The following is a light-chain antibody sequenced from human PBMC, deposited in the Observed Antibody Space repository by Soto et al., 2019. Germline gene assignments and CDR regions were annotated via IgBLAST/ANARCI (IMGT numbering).Light chain of an antibody. Sequence: DIQMTQSPSTLSASVGDRVTITCRASQSISNQLAWFQQKPGKAPNLLIYDASSLQSGVPSTFSGSGSGTEFTLTISSLRPDDFATYYCQQYNTYSTFAQGTKVDI. CDR1: QSISNQ. J-gene: IGKJ1*01. V-gene: IGKV1-5*01. CDR3: QQYNTYST. CDR2: DAS.